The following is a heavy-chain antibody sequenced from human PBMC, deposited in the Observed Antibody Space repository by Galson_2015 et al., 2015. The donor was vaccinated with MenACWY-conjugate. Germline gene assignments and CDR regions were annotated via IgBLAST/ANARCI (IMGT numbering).Heavy chain of an antibody. CDR2: IRYDGSNK. V-gene: IGHV3-30*02. Sequence: SLRLSCAASGFTFSSYGMHWVRQAPGKGLEWVAFIRYDGSNKYYADSVKGRFTISRDNSKNTLYLQLDSLRAEDTAVYYCAKDVKLFIVGATYFDWWGQGTLVTVSS. CDR1: GFTFSSYG. D-gene: IGHD1-26*01. CDR3: AKDVKLFIVGATYFDW. J-gene: IGHJ4*02.